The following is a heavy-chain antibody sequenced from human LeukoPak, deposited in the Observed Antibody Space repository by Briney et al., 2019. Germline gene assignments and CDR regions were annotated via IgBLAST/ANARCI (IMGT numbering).Heavy chain of an antibody. CDR2: IYYNGST. V-gene: IGHV4-39*07. J-gene: IGHJ3*02. D-gene: IGHD3-9*01. CDR3: ARGNDILTGYSAFDI. CDR1: GGSISSTNYY. Sequence: SETLSLTCTVSGGSISSTNYYWGWIRQPPGKGLEWIGSIYYNGSTYYNPSLKSRVTISVDTSKNQFSLKLSSVTAADTAVYYCARGNDILTGYSAFDIWGQGTMVTVSS.